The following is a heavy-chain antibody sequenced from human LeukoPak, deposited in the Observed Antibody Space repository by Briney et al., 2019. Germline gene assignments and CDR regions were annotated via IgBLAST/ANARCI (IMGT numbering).Heavy chain of an antibody. V-gene: IGHV3-48*01. CDR3: ARGDYGDYWNYYYMDV. Sequence: GGSLRLSCAASGFTFSSYSMNWVRQAPGKGLEWVSYISSSSSTIYYADSVKGRFTISRDNAKNSLYLQMNSLGAEDTAVYYCARGDYGDYWNYYYMDVWGKGTTVTISS. D-gene: IGHD4-17*01. CDR1: GFTFSSYS. J-gene: IGHJ6*03. CDR2: ISSSSSTI.